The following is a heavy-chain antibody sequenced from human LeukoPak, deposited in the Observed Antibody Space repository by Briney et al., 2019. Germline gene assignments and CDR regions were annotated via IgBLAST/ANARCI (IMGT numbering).Heavy chain of an antibody. D-gene: IGHD6-19*01. CDR3: VKNDGWFHLAQ. J-gene: IGHJ4*02. V-gene: IGHV3-7*03. CDR2: IKTDGSET. Sequence: SGGSLRLSCAASGFYFRDHWMDWVRQAPAKGLEWVGHIKTDGSETYYLDSLKGRISISRDNTNNALYLQMNSLRVEDTAIYYCVKNDGWFHLAQWGQGTLVTASS. CDR1: GFYFRDHW.